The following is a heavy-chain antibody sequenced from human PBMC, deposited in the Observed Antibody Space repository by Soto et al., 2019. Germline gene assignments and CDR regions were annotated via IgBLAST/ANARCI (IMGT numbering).Heavy chain of an antibody. Sequence: PSETLSLTCTASGGSVTSGSYYWTWIRQSPGKGLEWIGFIYHGGTTKYNSSLKSRVTISIDKSKNQFSLRLTSVTAADTAVYFCARDSSGSYGYWGPGTLVTVSS. CDR3: ARDSSGSYGY. V-gene: IGHV4-61*01. J-gene: IGHJ4*02. CDR2: IYHGGTT. D-gene: IGHD1-26*01. CDR1: GGSVTSGSYY.